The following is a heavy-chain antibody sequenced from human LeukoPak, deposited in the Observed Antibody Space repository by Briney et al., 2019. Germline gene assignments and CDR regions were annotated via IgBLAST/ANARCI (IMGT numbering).Heavy chain of an antibody. J-gene: IGHJ3*02. CDR1: GGSISSSSYY. CDR3: ARDPGYSGSYFDAFDI. CDR2: IYYSGST. V-gene: IGHV4-39*07. D-gene: IGHD1-26*01. Sequence: SETLSLTCTVSGGSISSSSYYWGWIRQPPGKGLEWIGSIYYSGSTYYNPSLKSRVTMSVDTSKNQFSLKLSSVTAADTAVYYCARDPGYSGSYFDAFDIWGQGTMVTVSS.